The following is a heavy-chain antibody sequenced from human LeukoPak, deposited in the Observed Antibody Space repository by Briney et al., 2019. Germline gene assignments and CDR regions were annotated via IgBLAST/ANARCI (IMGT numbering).Heavy chain of an antibody. CDR1: GFTVSSNY. V-gene: IGHV3-53*01. Sequence: GGSLRLSCAASGFTVSSNYMSWVRQAPGKGLEWVSVIYSGGSTYYADSVKGRFTISRDNSKNTLYLQMNSLRAEDTAVYYCARDGHYYSSFAFDIWGQGTMVTVSS. CDR2: IYSGGST. D-gene: IGHD3-10*01. CDR3: ARDGHYYSSFAFDI. J-gene: IGHJ3*02.